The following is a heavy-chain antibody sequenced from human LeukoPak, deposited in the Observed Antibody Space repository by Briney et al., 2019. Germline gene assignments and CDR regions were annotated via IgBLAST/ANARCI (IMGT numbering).Heavy chain of an antibody. V-gene: IGHV3-30*03. CDR2: ISYDGSNK. CDR3: ARGGLLWFGEPQGLLDY. Sequence: PGGSLRLSCAASGFTFSSYGMHWVRQAPGKGLEWVAVISYDGSNKYYADSVKGRFTISRDNSKNTLYLQMGSLRAEDMAVYYCARGGLLWFGEPQGLLDYWGQGTLVTVSS. D-gene: IGHD3-10*01. CDR1: GFTFSSYG. J-gene: IGHJ4*02.